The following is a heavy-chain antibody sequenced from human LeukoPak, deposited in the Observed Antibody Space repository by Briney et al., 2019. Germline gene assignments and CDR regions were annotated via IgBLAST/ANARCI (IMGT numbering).Heavy chain of an antibody. Sequence: PSETLSLTCTVSGDSISSSSFYWGWIRQPPGKGLEWIGSIFYSGSTYYNPSLKSRVTISVDTSKNQFSLKLSSVTAADTAVYYCASVPVLISAFDIWGQGTMVTISS. V-gene: IGHV4-39*07. CDR3: ASVPVLISAFDI. CDR1: GDSISSSSFY. CDR2: IFYSGST. D-gene: IGHD3-22*01. J-gene: IGHJ3*02.